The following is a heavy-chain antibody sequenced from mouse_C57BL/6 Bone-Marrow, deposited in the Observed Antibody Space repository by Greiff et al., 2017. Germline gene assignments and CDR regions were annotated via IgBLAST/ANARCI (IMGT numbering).Heavy chain of an antibody. J-gene: IGHJ4*01. V-gene: IGHV1-20*01. CDR1: GYSFTGYF. CDR2: INPYNGDT. Sequence: VQLQQSGPELVKPGDSVKISCKASGYSFTGYFMNWVMQSHGKSLEWIGRINPYNGDTFYNQKFKGKATLTVDKSSSTAHMELRSLTSEDAAVYYCAQAYYSTGGYAMDYWGQGTSVTVSS. CDR3: AQAYYSTGGYAMDY. D-gene: IGHD2-5*01.